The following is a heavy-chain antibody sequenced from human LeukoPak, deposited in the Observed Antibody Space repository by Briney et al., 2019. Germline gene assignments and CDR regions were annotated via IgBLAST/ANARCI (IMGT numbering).Heavy chain of an antibody. D-gene: IGHD3-22*01. CDR1: GGSISSNY. Sequence: PSETLSLTCTVSGGSISSNYWSWIRQPAGKGLEYIGRIYSSGNTNYNPSLKSRVTMSVDTSKNQFSLLLHSVTAADTAVYYRARVWLSSGSYWYFDFWGRGTLVIVSS. CDR3: ARVWLSSGSYWYFDF. J-gene: IGHJ2*01. CDR2: IYSSGNT. V-gene: IGHV4-4*07.